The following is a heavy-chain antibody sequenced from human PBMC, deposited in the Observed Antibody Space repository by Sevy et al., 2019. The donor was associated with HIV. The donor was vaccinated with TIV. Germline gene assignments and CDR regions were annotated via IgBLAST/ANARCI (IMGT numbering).Heavy chain of an antibody. D-gene: IGHD6-19*01. CDR1: GFDFFNVW. J-gene: IGHJ4*02. CDR3: ARPLTGYSSGPDY. Sequence: GGSLRLSCSASGFDFFNVWMTWVRQAPGKGLEWVSAISGSGGSTYYADSVKGRFTISRDNSKNTLYLQMNSLRAEDTAVYYCARPLTGYSSGPDYWGQGTLVTVSS. V-gene: IGHV3-23*01. CDR2: ISGSGGST.